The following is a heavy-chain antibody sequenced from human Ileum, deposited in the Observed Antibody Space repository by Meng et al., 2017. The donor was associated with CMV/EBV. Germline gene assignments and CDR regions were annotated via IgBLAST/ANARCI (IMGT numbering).Heavy chain of an antibody. CDR2: TCNRSKWYN. J-gene: IGHJ4*02. CDR3: VRATDGASDY. D-gene: IGHD1-1*01. Sequence: QIQLQHSGPGLVRHSETLPLTGAISGDSVSSNNAAWKWIRQSPSRGLEWLGRTCNRSKWYNDYAVSVKSRITINPDTSKNQFSLQLNSVTPEDTAVYYCVRATDGASDYWGQGTLVTVSS. V-gene: IGHV6-1*02. CDR1: GDSVSSNNAA.